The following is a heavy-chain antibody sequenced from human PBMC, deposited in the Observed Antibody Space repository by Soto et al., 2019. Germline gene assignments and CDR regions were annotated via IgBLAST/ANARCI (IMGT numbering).Heavy chain of an antibody. Sequence: PSETLSLTCTISGGSISSSSYYWGWIRQPPGKGLELIGSIYYSGSTYYNPSLKSRVTISVDTSKNQFSLKLSSVTAADTAVYYCARNHNSYYYGSGSFLDWFDPWGQGTLVTVSS. CDR1: GGSISSSSYY. CDR3: ARNHNSYYYGSGSFLDWFDP. J-gene: IGHJ5*02. CDR2: IYYSGST. D-gene: IGHD3-10*01. V-gene: IGHV4-39*01.